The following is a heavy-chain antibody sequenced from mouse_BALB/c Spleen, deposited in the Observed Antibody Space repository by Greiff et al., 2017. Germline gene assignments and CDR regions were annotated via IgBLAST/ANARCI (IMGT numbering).Heavy chain of an antibody. CDR2: IRLKSNNYAT. CDR1: GFTFSNYW. V-gene: IGHV6-6*02. Sequence: EVHLVESGGGLVQPGGSMKLSCVASGFTFSNYWMNWVRQSPEKGLEWVAEIRLKSNNYATHYAESVKGRFTISRDDSKSSVYLQMNNLRAEDTGIYYCTRQGFYFDYWGQGTTLTVSS. D-gene: IGHD3-2*02. CDR3: TRQGFYFDY. J-gene: IGHJ2*01.